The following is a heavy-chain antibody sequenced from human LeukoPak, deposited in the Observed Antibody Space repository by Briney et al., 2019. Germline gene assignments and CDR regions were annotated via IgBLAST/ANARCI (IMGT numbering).Heavy chain of an antibody. Sequence: GGSLRLSCAASGFTFNSYAMSWVRQAPGKGLEWVSAISGSGGSTYYADSVKGRFTISRDNSKNTLYLQMNSLRAEDTAVYYCASSVVVITPYYFDYWGQGTLVTVSS. CDR2: ISGSGGST. V-gene: IGHV3-23*01. CDR3: ASSVVVITPYYFDY. CDR1: GFTFNSYA. J-gene: IGHJ4*02. D-gene: IGHD3-22*01.